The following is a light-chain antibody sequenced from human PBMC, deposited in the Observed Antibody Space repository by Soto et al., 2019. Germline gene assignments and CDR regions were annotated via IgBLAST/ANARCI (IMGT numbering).Light chain of an antibody. J-gene: IGKJ5*01. CDR2: DAS. Sequence: DIQMTQSPSTLSASVGDRVTITCRASQSLNNDLAWYQQKPGKAPNLLIYDASTLERGVPSRFSGTGSGTEFTHAISSLQPDDFATYYCQQYHRSSVTFGQGTRLEIK. V-gene: IGKV1-5*01. CDR3: QQYHRSSVT. CDR1: QSLNND.